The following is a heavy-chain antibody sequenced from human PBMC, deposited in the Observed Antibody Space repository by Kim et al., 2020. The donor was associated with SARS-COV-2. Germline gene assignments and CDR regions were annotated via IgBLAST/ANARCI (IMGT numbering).Heavy chain of an antibody. CDR3: ARGRFNKIFGLTIRSDGFD. CDR2: MNPYRGNT. J-gene: IGHJ3*01. V-gene: IGHV1-8*01. D-gene: IGHD3-3*01. CDR1: GYTFTSYD. Sequence: ASVKVSCKAAGYTFTSYDINWVRQAPGQGFEWMGWMNPYRGNTGYAQKFQGRVTMTSNTCITTAYMELRGLTSEDTAFDYCARGRFNKIFGLTIRSDGFD.